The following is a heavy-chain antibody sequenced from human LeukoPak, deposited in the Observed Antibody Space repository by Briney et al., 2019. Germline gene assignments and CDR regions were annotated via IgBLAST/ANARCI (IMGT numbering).Heavy chain of an antibody. J-gene: IGHJ5*02. CDR1: GGSVSNGSYY. CDR2: IYYSGST. V-gene: IGHV4-61*01. CDR3: ARTNYGDYNWFDP. Sequence: SETLSLTCTVSGGSVSNGSYYWSWIRQPPGQGLEWIGYIYYSGSTKYNPSLKSRVTMSVDTSKNQFSLKVTSVTAADTAVYYCARTNYGDYNWFDPWGHGTLVTVSS. D-gene: IGHD4-17*01.